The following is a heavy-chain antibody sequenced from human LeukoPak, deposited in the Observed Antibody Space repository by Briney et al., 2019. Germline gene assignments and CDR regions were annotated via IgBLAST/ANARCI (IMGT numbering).Heavy chain of an antibody. J-gene: IGHJ4*02. V-gene: IGHV3-21*01. CDR2: ISDNSNYI. CDR3: AKDLFY. CDR1: GFTFNTYS. Sequence: PGGSLRLSCAASGFTFNTYSMNWVRQAPGKGLEWVSSISDNSNYIYYSDSVEGRFTISRDNAKNSLYLQMNSLRVEDTAVYYCAKDLFYWGQGTLVTVSS.